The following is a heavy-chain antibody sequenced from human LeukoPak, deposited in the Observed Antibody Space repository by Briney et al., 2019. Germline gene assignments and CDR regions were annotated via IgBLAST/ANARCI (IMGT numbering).Heavy chain of an antibody. D-gene: IGHD6-13*01. V-gene: IGHV3-9*01. CDR3: AKDMTVAPAGTGFDY. J-gene: IGHJ4*02. CDR2: ISWNTGSI. Sequence: GGALRVSCAASGFTFSVYWISWVRQTLGKGLEWGSGISWNTGSIGYAESVKGRFTISRDNAKNSLYLQMNSLRAEDTALYYCAKDMTVAPAGTGFDYWGQGNLVTVSS. CDR1: GFTFSVYW.